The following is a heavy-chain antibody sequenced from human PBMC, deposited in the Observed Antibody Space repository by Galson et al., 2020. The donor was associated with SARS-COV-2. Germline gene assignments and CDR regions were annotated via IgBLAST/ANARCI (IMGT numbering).Heavy chain of an antibody. Sequence: QAGGSLRLSCAASGFTFSSYDMHWVRQATGKGLEWVSAIGTAGDTYYPGSVKGRFTISRENAKNSLYLQMNSLRAGDTAVYYCARGDVITMVRGVIYYYYYGMDVWGQGTTVTVSS. J-gene: IGHJ6*02. CDR2: IGTAGDT. D-gene: IGHD3-10*01. CDR1: GFTFSSYD. CDR3: ARGDVITMVRGVIYYYYYGMDV. V-gene: IGHV3-13*01.